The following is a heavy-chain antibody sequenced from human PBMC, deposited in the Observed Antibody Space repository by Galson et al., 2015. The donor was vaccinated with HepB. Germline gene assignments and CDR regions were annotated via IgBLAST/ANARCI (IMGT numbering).Heavy chain of an antibody. CDR1: GFTFRNYA. CDR3: ARDRESVTGTTLDI. J-gene: IGHJ3*02. D-gene: IGHD1-20*01. CDR2: ISGEGGST. Sequence: SLRLSCAASGFTFRNYAVSWVRQAPGKGLEWVSAISGEGGSTYYADSVKGRFTISRDNSRNTLHLQMNSLRAEDTAVYYCARDRESVTGTTLDIWGQGTMVTVAS. V-gene: IGHV3-23*01.